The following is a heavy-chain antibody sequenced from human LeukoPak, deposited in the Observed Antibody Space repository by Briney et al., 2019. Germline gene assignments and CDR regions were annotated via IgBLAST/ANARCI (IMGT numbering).Heavy chain of an antibody. CDR3: ARLATRDYFDY. Sequence: GGSLRLSCAASGFPFSGYWMSWVRQAPGKGLEWVANIKQDGREKYYVDSVKGRFTISRDNAKNSLYLQMNSLRAEDTAVYYCARLATRDYFDYWGQGTLVTVSS. J-gene: IGHJ4*02. CDR1: GFPFSGYW. D-gene: IGHD3-3*02. CDR2: IKQDGREK. V-gene: IGHV3-7*01.